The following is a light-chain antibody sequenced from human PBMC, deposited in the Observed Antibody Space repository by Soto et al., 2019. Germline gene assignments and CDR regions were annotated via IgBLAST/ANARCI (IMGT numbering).Light chain of an antibody. Sequence: DIQLTQSPSFLSASVGDRVTITCRASQGISSYLAWYQQKPGKAPKLLIYAASSLQSGVPSRFSGSGSGTDFTLTISSLQPEDFATYYCQQLNSYPWTFGQGTKVDIK. CDR2: AAS. CDR3: QQLNSYPWT. J-gene: IGKJ1*01. V-gene: IGKV1-9*01. CDR1: QGISSY.